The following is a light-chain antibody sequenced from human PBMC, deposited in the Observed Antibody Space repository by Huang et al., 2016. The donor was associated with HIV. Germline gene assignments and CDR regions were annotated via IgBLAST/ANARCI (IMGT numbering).Light chain of an antibody. J-gene: IGKJ1*01. Sequence: DIVMTQSPDSLAVSLGERATINCKTSQSVFSSFNDVNSLAWYQQKPGQPPKLLIYLASTRGPGVPDRFSGSGSWTDFTLTIISLQAEDVAVYYCQQYYSSPRTFGQGTKVEV. CDR1: QSVFSSFNDVNS. V-gene: IGKV4-1*01. CDR2: LAS. CDR3: QQYYSSPRT.